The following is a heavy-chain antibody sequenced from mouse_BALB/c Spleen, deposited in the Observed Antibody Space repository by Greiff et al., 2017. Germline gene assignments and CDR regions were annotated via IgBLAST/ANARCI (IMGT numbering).Heavy chain of an antibody. J-gene: IGHJ4*01. CDR3: ARDGKLPYYAMDY. D-gene: IGHD2-1*01. CDR1: GFTFSSFG. Sequence: EVKVVDSGGGLVKPGGSRKLSCAASGFTFSSFGMHWVRQAPEKGLEWVAYISSCSSTIYYEDTVKGRFTITRDNPKNTLFLQMTSLRSADTAMYYCARDGKLPYYAMDYWGQGTSVTVSS. CDR2: ISSCSSTI. V-gene: IGHV5-17*02.